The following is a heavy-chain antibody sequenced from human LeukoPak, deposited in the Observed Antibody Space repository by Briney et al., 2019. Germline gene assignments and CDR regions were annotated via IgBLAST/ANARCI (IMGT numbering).Heavy chain of an antibody. V-gene: IGHV3-21*01. J-gene: IGHJ4*02. CDR3: ARGAVPYSSGWYSANFDY. D-gene: IGHD6-19*01. Sequence: GGSLRLSCAASGFTFSSYSMNWVRQAPGKGLEWVSSISCSSSYIYYADSVKGRFTISRDNAKNSLYLQMNSLRAEDTAVYYCARGAVPYSSGWYSANFDYWGQGTLVTVSS. CDR2: ISCSSSYI. CDR1: GFTFSSYS.